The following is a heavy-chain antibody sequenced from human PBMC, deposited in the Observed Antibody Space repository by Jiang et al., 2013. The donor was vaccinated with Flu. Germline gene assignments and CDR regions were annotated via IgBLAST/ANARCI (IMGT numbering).Heavy chain of an antibody. J-gene: IGHJ4*02. CDR1: GFTFSSYE. CDR2: ISSSGSTI. V-gene: IGHV3-48*03. CDR3: ARGNYVSQVDY. D-gene: IGHD3-16*01. Sequence: VQLLESGGGLVQPGGSLRLSCAASGFTFSSYEMNWVRQAPGKGLEWVSYISSSGSTIYYADSVKGRFTISRDNAKNSLYLQMNSLRAEDTAVYYCARGNYVSQVDYWGQGTLVTVSS.